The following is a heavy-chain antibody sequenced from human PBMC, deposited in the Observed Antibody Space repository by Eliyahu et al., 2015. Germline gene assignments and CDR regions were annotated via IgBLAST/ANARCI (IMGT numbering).Heavy chain of an antibody. Sequence: QVHLVQSGAEVKKPGASVKVSCKASGYTFSNYYIHWMRQAPGLRLEWMGWINPHNGDTIYAQKXQGXVTMTSDTSISTVYMELSGXRSDDKAFYYCARGPNTGAFDYWGQGSLVTVSS. V-gene: IGHV1-2*02. J-gene: IGHJ4*02. CDR3: ARGPNTGAFDY. D-gene: IGHD7-27*01. CDR1: GYTFSNYY. CDR2: INPHNGDT.